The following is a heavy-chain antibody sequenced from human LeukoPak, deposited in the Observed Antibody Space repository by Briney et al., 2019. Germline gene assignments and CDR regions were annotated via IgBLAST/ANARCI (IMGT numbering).Heavy chain of an antibody. CDR2: INTNTGNP. CDR3: ARGYSGYDFNGYYYYMDV. V-gene: IGHV7-4-1*02. Sequence: GASVKVSCKASGYTFTSYAMNWVRQAPGQGLEWMGWINTNTGNPTYAQGFTGRFVFSLDTSVSTAYLQISSLKAEDTAVYYCARGYSGYDFNGYYYYMDVWGKGTTVTISS. J-gene: IGHJ6*03. CDR1: GYTFTSYA. D-gene: IGHD5-12*01.